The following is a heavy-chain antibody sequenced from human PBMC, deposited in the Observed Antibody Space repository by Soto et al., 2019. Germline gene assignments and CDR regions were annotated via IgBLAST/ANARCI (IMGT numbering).Heavy chain of an antibody. CDR3: ARGYDTALAPIF. CDR2: INHLTTT. J-gene: IGHJ4*01. CDR1: GGSFSSYH. Sequence: SETLSLTCAGYGGSFSSYHWSWIRQTPGKGLEWIGEINHLTTTNYNPSLKSRVIISLDTPKNQFSLKLSSVTAADTAVYYCARGYDTALAPIFWGQGILVTVSS. V-gene: IGHV4-34*01. D-gene: IGHD5-18*01.